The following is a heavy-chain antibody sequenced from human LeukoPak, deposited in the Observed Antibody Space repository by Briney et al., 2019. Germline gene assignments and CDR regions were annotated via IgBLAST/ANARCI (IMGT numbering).Heavy chain of an antibody. CDR3: ARVLSMGVPAAINWFDP. J-gene: IGHJ5*02. CDR2: IRYDGSNK. D-gene: IGHD2-2*02. V-gene: IGHV3-30*02. Sequence: GGSLRLSCAASGFTFSTYAMSWVRQAPGKGLEWVAFIRYDGSNKYYADSVKGRFTISRDNSKNTLYLQMNSPRSEDTAVYYCARVLSMGVPAAINWFDPWGQGTLVTVSS. CDR1: GFTFSTYA.